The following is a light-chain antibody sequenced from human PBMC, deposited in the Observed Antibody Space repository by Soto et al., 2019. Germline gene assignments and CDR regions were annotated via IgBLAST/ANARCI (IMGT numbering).Light chain of an antibody. Sequence: ELVSTQAPGTTCLSPGEFATLSWRGSQSISSNFLAWYQQKRGQAPRLLIHGASNRATGIPDRFSGSGSGTDFTLTITILEPEDFAVYYCQQYGGSPRTFGQGTTVDIK. CDR1: QSISSNF. CDR3: QQYGGSPRT. CDR2: GAS. J-gene: IGKJ1*01. V-gene: IGKV3-20*01.